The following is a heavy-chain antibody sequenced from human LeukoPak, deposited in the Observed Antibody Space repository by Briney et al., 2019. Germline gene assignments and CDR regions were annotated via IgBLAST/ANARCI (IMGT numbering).Heavy chain of an antibody. CDR1: GGTFNSYG. CDR2: MIPLLGTE. Sequence: SVKVSRKAPGGTFNSYGISWVRQAPGQGLEWMGAMIPLLGTENYAQKFQGRVSITADKSTTTAYMELSSLISDDTAVYYCVRDVFLGAVAGRRGDSWGQGTLVTVSS. J-gene: IGHJ4*02. V-gene: IGHV1-69*10. D-gene: IGHD6-19*01. CDR3: VRDVFLGAVAGRRGDS.